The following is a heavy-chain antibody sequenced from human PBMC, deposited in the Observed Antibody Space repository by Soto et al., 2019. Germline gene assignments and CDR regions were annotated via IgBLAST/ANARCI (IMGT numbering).Heavy chain of an antibody. D-gene: IGHD3-3*01. CDR1: GFTFSSCA. Sequence: LRLSCAASGFTFSSCAMGWVRQAPGKGLEWIGYIYYSGSTYYNPSLKSRVTISVDTSKNQFSLKLSSVTAADTAVYYCARDFQNAFDIWGQGTMVTVSS. V-gene: IGHV4-30-4*08. CDR2: IYYSGST. CDR3: ARDFQNAFDI. J-gene: IGHJ3*02.